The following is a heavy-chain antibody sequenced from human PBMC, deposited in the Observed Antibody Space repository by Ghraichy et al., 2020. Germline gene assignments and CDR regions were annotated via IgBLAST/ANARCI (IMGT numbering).Heavy chain of an antibody. CDR3: AKNIVVAGKILYFYYGMDV. CDR1: GFPFRGYW. D-gene: IGHD6-19*01. V-gene: IGHV3-7*01. Sequence: GGSLRLSCAASGFPFRGYWMTWVRQAPGKGLEWVASIKQDGTEEKYLDSVKGRFTISRDNPKNSLYLQIDSLRAEDTAVYYCAKNIVVAGKILYFYYGMDVWGQGTTVTVSS. CDR2: IKQDGTEE. J-gene: IGHJ6*02.